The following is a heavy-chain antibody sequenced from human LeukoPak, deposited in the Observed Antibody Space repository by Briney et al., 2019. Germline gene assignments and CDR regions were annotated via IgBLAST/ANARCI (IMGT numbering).Heavy chain of an antibody. J-gene: IGHJ5*02. CDR2: INPNSGGT. CDR1: GYTFTGYY. CDR3: AREEGEDNWFDP. Sequence: ASVKVSXKASGYTFTGYYMHWVRQAPGQGLEWMGWINPNSGGTNYAQKFQGRVTMTRDTSISTAYMELSRLRSDDTAVYYCAREEGEDNWFDPWGQGTLVTVSS. D-gene: IGHD3-16*01. V-gene: IGHV1-2*02.